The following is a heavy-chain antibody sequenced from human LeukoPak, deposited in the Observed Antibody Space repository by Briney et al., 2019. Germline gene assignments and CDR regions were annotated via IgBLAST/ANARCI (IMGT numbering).Heavy chain of an antibody. Sequence: SETLSLTCSVSGGSISNYYWSWIRQPPGKGLEWIGYIYYRGSTNYNASLKSRVTISVDTSKNQLYLRLTSVTAADTAVYYCARVGSGYSSGWYPANYWGQGTRVTVSS. V-gene: IGHV4-59*01. D-gene: IGHD6-19*01. CDR2: IYYRGST. CDR1: GGSISNYY. CDR3: ARVGSGYSSGWYPANY. J-gene: IGHJ4*02.